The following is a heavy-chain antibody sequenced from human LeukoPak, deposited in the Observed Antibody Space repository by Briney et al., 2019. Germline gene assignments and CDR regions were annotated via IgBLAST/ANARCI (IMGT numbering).Heavy chain of an antibody. CDR3: ARGPILVRGVIMADSVGGLDV. J-gene: IGHJ6*02. D-gene: IGHD3-10*01. CDR2: MNPNSGNT. Sequence: ASVKVSCKASGYIFTNYDNNWVRQATGQGPEWMAWMNPNSGNTGYAQKFQGRITLTRDTSISTAYMELSSLTSEDTAVYYCARGPILVRGVIMADSVGGLDVWGQGTTVTVSS. CDR1: GYIFTNYD. V-gene: IGHV1-8*01.